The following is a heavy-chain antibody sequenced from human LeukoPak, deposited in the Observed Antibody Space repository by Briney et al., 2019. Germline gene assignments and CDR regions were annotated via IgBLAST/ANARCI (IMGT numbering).Heavy chain of an antibody. CDR3: ARDRVRFLEWFV. CDR2: INPSGGST. J-gene: IGHJ4*02. D-gene: IGHD3-3*01. V-gene: IGHV1-46*01. Sequence: ASVTVSCKASGYTFTSYYMHWVRQAPGQGLEWMGIINPSGGSTSYAQKFQGRVTMTRDTSTSTVYMELSSLRSEDTAVYYCARDRVRFLEWFVWGQGTLVTVSS. CDR1: GYTFTSYY.